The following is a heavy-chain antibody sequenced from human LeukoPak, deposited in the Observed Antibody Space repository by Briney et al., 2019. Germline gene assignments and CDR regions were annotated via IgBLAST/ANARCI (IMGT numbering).Heavy chain of an antibody. Sequence: PGGSLRLSCAASGFTFSSYEMNWVRQAPGKGLEWVSYISSSGSTIYYADSVKGRFTISRDNAKNSLYLQMNSLRAEDTAVYYCATPPDCSGGSCFDYWGQGTLVTVSS. CDR3: ATPPDCSGGSCFDY. CDR2: ISSSGSTI. J-gene: IGHJ4*02. V-gene: IGHV3-48*03. CDR1: GFTFSSYE. D-gene: IGHD2-15*01.